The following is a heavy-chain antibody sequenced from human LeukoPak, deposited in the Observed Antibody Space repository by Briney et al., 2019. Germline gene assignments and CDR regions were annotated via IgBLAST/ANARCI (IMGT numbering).Heavy chain of an antibody. Sequence: SETLSLTCTVSGGSISSYYWSWVRQPPGKGLEWIGYIYYSGSTSYNPSLKSRVTISVDTSKSQFSLRLSSVTAADTAVYYCARVSLSGSYSPFDPWGQGTLVTVSS. J-gene: IGHJ5*02. CDR2: IYYSGST. CDR3: ARVSLSGSYSPFDP. D-gene: IGHD1-26*01. V-gene: IGHV4-59*01. CDR1: GGSISSYY.